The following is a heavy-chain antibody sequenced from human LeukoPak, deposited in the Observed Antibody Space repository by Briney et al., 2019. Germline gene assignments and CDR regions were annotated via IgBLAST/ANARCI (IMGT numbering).Heavy chain of an antibody. CDR2: ISYSGST. Sequence: PSETLSLTCTVSGGSISSYYWSWIRQPPGKGLEWIGYISYSGSTNYNPSLKSRVTMSVDTSKNQFSLKLSSVTAADTAVYYCAKYRDYEFDYWGQGTLVTVSS. CDR3: AKYRDYEFDY. V-gene: IGHV4-59*01. J-gene: IGHJ4*02. D-gene: IGHD5-12*01. CDR1: GGSISSYY.